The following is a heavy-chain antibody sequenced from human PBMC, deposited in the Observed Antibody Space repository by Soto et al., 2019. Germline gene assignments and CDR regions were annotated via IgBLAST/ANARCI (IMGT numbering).Heavy chain of an antibody. V-gene: IGHV3-30*03. Sequence: GGSLRLSCAASGFIFSDYGMHWFRQAPGKGLERVAVVSYDGKSQVYADSVKGRFTISKDNSKNTLYLQMNSLKLEDSAVYYCARGVVGKPFDNWGQGTLVTVSS. CDR3: ARGVVGKPFDN. CDR1: GFIFSDYG. CDR2: VSYDGKSQ. D-gene: IGHD1-1*01. J-gene: IGHJ4*02.